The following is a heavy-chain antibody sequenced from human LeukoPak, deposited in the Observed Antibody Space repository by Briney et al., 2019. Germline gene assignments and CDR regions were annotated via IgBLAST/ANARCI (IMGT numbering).Heavy chain of an antibody. CDR2: ISHSGTT. Sequence: SETLSLTCAVSGGSFSDYQWNWIRQSPGRGLEWLGEISHSGTTTYNPSLKSRVTISVDTSKNQFSLKLRSVTAADTAVYYCARGLVWRFLLDSRRDSFDIWGQGTTITVSS. CDR3: ARGLVWRFLLDSRRDSFDI. V-gene: IGHV4-34*01. D-gene: IGHD3-16*01. CDR1: GGSFSDYQ. J-gene: IGHJ3*02.